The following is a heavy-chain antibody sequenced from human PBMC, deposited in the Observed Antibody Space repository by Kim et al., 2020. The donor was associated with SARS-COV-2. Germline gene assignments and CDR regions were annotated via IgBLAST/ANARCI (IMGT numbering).Heavy chain of an antibody. D-gene: IGHD4-17*01. V-gene: IGHV1-46*01. CDR2: INPSGGST. CDR1: GYTFTSYY. J-gene: IGHJ4*02. CDR3: ARGVKTTVVTSPLGY. Sequence: ASVKVSCKASGYTFTSYYMHWVRQAPGQGLEWMGIINPSGGSTSYAQKFQGRVTMTRDTSTSTVYMELSSLRSEDTAVYYCARGVKTTVVTSPLGYWGQGTLVTVSS.